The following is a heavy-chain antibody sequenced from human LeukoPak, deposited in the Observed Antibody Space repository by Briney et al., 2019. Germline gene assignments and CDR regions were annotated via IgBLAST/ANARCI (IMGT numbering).Heavy chain of an antibody. CDR3: ARSGRGVIIEGYYFDY. CDR2: ISYDGSNK. J-gene: IGHJ4*02. Sequence: GGSLRLSCAVSGFTFTNYVMHWVRQSPGKGLEWVAVISYDGSNKYYADSVKGRFTISRDNSKNTLYLQMNSLRAEDTAVYYCARSGRGVIIEGYYFDYWGQGTLVTVSS. V-gene: IGHV3-30-3*01. CDR1: GFTFTNYV. D-gene: IGHD3-10*01.